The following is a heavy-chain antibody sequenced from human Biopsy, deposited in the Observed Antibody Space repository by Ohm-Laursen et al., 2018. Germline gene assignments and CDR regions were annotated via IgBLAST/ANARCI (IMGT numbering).Heavy chain of an antibody. D-gene: IGHD3-16*01. V-gene: IGHV3-66*01. Sequence: GSLRLSCTASEFNVDRNHMNWVRQAPGKGLEWVLMIHGSGRTDYADSVKGRFTVSRDNSKDTVYLQMNALRVDDTAMYYCAGAGGHSFWGQGALVTVSS. CDR3: AGAGGHSF. CDR1: EFNVDRNH. CDR2: IHGSGRT. J-gene: IGHJ4*02.